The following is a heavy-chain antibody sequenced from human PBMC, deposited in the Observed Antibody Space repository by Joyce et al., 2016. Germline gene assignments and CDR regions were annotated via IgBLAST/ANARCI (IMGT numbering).Heavy chain of an antibody. D-gene: IGHD3-16*01. CDR3: ARGGGVHNSYAEYFQH. Sequence: QVQLQGSGPGLVKPSETLSFTCTASGASINSYYWNWLRQPPGTGLEWIGPIYYSGRTNAIPALKSRVTISVDTSKNQFSLNLRSVTAADKAVYYCARGGGVHNSYAEYFQHWGQGTLVTVSS. CDR2: IYYSGRT. V-gene: IGHV4-59*01. J-gene: IGHJ1*01. CDR1: GASINSYY.